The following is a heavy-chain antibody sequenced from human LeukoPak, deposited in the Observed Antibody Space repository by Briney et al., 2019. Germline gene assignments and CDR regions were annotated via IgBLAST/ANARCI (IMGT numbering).Heavy chain of an antibody. D-gene: IGHD6-13*01. Sequence: PGGSLRLSCAASGFXFSSYSMNWVRQAPGKGLEWVSCISSTSSTIYYAASVKGRFTISRNNAKNSLYLQMNGLTLEDTAIYDCDRDGHSNELNWFDPWGQGTLVTVSS. CDR3: DRDGHSNELNWFDP. CDR2: ISSTSSTI. CDR1: GFXFSSYS. V-gene: IGHV3-48*01. J-gene: IGHJ5*02.